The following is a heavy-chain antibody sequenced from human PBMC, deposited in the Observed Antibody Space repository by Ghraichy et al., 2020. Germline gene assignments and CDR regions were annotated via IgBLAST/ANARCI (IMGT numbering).Heavy chain of an antibody. CDR1: GYTFTSYG. Sequence: ASVKVSCKASGYTFTSYGISWVRQAPGQGLEWMGWISAYNGNTNYAQKLQGRVTMTTDTSTSTAYMELRSLRSDDTAVYYCARDRPDIVLMVYASHYYYYGMDVWGQGTTVTVSS. CDR2: ISAYNGNT. J-gene: IGHJ6*02. V-gene: IGHV1-18*01. D-gene: IGHD2-8*01. CDR3: ARDRPDIVLMVYASHYYYYGMDV.